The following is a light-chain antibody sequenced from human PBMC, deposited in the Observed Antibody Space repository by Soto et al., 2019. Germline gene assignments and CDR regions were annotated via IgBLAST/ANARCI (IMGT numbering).Light chain of an antibody. V-gene: IGLV1-51*02. CDR2: ENN. CDR1: SSNIGNND. CDR3: GTWDSSLSGV. Sequence: QSVLTQPPSVSAAPGQKVTISCSGSSSNIGNNDVSWYQQLPGTAPKLLIYENNKRPSGIPDRFSGSKSGTSATLGITGLQTGDVADYYCGTWDSSLSGVFGGGTKVTVL. J-gene: IGLJ2*01.